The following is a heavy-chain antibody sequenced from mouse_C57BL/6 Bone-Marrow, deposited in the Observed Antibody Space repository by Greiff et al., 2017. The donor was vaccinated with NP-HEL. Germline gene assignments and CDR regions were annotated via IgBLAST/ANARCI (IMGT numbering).Heavy chain of an antibody. CDR2: ISSGGDYI. Sequence: EVQVVESGEGLVKPGGSLKLSCAASGFTFSSYAMSWVRQTPEKRLEWVAYISSGGDYIYYADTVKGRFTISRDNARNTLYLQMSSLKSEDTAMYYCTRDPLYDYDEGYWGQGTTLTVSS. V-gene: IGHV5-9-1*02. CDR1: GFTFSSYA. CDR3: TRDPLYDYDEGY. D-gene: IGHD2-4*01. J-gene: IGHJ2*01.